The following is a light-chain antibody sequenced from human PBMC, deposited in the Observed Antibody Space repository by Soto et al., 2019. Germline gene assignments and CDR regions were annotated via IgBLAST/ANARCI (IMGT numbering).Light chain of an antibody. CDR1: QSIANF. Sequence: DVQMTQSPSSLSASVGDRVIITCKANQSIANFLNWFQHKPGEAPKLLISDASHLELGVPSRFSGSRSVTDFVLDISNLQSEDVATYFCQQYEDLPLTFGGGTNVDI. V-gene: IGKV1-33*01. CDR2: DAS. J-gene: IGKJ4*01. CDR3: QQYEDLPLT.